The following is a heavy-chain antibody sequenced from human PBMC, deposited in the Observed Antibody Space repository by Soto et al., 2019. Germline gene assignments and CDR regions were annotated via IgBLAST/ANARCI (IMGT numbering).Heavy chain of an antibody. CDR2: IWYDGSNK. J-gene: IGHJ4*02. CDR1: GFTFSSYG. D-gene: IGHD6-19*01. Sequence: QVQLVESGGGVVQPGRSLRLSCAASGFTFSSYGMHWVRQAPGKGLEWVAVIWYDGSNKYYADSVKGRFTISRDNSKNTLYLQMTSLRAEDTAVYYCARGSGWYPEGFDYWGQGTLVTVSS. CDR3: ARGSGWYPEGFDY. V-gene: IGHV3-33*01.